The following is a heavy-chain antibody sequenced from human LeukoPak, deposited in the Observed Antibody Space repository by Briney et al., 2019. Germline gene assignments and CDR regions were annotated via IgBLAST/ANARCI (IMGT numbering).Heavy chain of an antibody. CDR3: GRFGYVAAVDL. J-gene: IGHJ4*02. CDR2: INPAGSDT. V-gene: IGHV3-7*01. D-gene: IGHD2-15*01. Sequence: GGSLRLSCAASGFSFNSYWMTWVRQAPGRGLEWVANINPAGSDTHYVDPVKGRFTISRDNAKNLVYLQMNSLRAEDTAVYSCGRFGYVAAVDLWGQETLVTVSS. CDR1: GFSFNSYW.